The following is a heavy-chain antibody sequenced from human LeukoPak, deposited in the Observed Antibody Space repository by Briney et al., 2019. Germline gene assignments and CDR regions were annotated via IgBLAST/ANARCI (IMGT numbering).Heavy chain of an antibody. CDR3: ARDRLMAGSYPGY. CDR1: GYTFIGYY. J-gene: IGHJ4*02. CDR2: INPNSGGT. V-gene: IGHV1-2*02. D-gene: IGHD3-10*01. Sequence: ASVKVSCKASGYTFIGYYMHWVRQAPGQGLEWMGWINPNSGGTNYAQKFQGRVTMTRDTSISTAYMELSRLRSDDTAVYYCARDRLMAGSYPGYWGQGTLVTVPS.